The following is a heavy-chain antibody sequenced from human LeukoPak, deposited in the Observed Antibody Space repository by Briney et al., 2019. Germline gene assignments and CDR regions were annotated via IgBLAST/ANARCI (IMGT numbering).Heavy chain of an antibody. CDR3: ARDLIRQGNGMDV. CDR1: GFTFSSYG. V-gene: IGHV3-33*01. J-gene: IGHJ6*02. Sequence: GGSLRLSCAASGFTFSSYGMHWVRQAPGKGLEWVAVIWYDGSNKYYADSVKGRFTISRDNSKNTLYLQMNSLRAEDTAVYYCARDLIRQGNGMDVWGQGTTVTVSS. CDR2: IWYDGSNK.